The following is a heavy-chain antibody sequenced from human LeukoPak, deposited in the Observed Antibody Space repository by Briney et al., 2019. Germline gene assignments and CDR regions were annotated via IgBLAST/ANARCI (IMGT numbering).Heavy chain of an antibody. V-gene: IGHV1-2*02. D-gene: IGHD6-13*01. Sequence: ASVKVSCKASGYTFTGYCMHWVRQAPGQGLEWMGWINPNSGGTNYAQKFQGRVTMTRDTSISTAYMELSRLRSDDTAVYYCARDPLAAAGTSLIVDYWGQGTLVTVSS. CDR1: GYTFTGYC. J-gene: IGHJ4*02. CDR3: ARDPLAAAGTSLIVDY. CDR2: INPNSGGT.